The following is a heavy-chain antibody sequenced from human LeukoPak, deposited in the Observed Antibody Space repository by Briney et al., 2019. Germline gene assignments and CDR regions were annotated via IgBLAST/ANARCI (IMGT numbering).Heavy chain of an antibody. CDR2: ISSSSSTI. Sequence: GGSLKLSCAASGFTFSGSAMNWVRQAPGKGLEWVSYISSSSSTIYYADSVKGRFTISRDNAKNSLYLQMNSLRDEDTAVYYCARDDGSGYDYFDYWGQGTLVTVSS. V-gene: IGHV3-48*02. CDR1: GFTFSGSA. J-gene: IGHJ4*02. CDR3: ARDDGSGYDYFDY. D-gene: IGHD5-12*01.